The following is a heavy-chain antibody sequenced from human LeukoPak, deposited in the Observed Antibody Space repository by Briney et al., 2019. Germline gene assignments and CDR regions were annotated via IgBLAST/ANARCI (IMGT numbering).Heavy chain of an antibody. J-gene: IGHJ4*02. Sequence: GGSLRLSCAASGFTFSSYAMHWVRQAPGKGLEYVSAISSNGGSTYYANSVKGRFTIFRDNPKNTLYLQMGSLRDEDMALYYCARSGYCSGGSCYVDYWGQGALVTVSS. CDR1: GFTFSSYA. V-gene: IGHV3-64*01. CDR2: ISSNGGST. CDR3: ARSGYCSGGSCYVDY. D-gene: IGHD2-15*01.